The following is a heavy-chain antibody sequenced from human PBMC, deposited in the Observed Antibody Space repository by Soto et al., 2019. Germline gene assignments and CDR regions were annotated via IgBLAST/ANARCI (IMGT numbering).Heavy chain of an antibody. D-gene: IGHD6-13*01. V-gene: IGHV3-23*01. Sequence: EVQLLESGGGLVQPGGSLRLSCTASGFTFSSYAMSWVRQAPGKGLEWVSAISGGGGSTYYADSVKGRFTISRDNSKNTLYLQMNSLRAEDTAVYYCAKGAAAGFYYYYGMDVWGQGTMVTVSS. CDR2: ISGGGGST. CDR1: GFTFSSYA. CDR3: AKGAAAGFYYYYGMDV. J-gene: IGHJ6*02.